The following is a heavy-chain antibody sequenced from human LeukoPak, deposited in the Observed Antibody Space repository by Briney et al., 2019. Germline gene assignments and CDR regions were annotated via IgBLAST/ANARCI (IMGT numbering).Heavy chain of an antibody. CDR3: ASSGSYLFDY. V-gene: IGHV4-4*07. Sequence: KTSETLSLTCTVSGGSISSYYWSWIRQPAGKGLEWIGRIYTSGSTNYNPPLKSRVTMSVDTSKNQFSLKLSSVTAADTAVYYCASSGSYLFDYWGQGTLVTVSS. CDR1: GGSISSYY. D-gene: IGHD1-26*01. J-gene: IGHJ4*02. CDR2: IYTSGST.